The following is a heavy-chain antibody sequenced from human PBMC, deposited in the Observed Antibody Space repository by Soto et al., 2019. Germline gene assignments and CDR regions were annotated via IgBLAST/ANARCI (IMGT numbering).Heavy chain of an antibody. CDR2: IIPIFGTA. CDR3: ASSLLIVPAADEPVYYYYGMDV. CDR1: GGTFSSYA. J-gene: IGHJ6*02. V-gene: IGHV1-69*13. D-gene: IGHD2-2*01. Sequence: ASVKVSCKASGGTFSSYAISWVRQAPGQGLEWMGGIIPIFGTANYAQKFQGRVTITADESTSTAYMELSSLRSEDTAVYYCASSLLIVPAADEPVYYYYGMDVWGQGTTVTVSS.